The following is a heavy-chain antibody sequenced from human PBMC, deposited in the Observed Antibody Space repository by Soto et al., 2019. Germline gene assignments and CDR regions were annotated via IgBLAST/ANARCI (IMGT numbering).Heavy chain of an antibody. CDR1: GYTFSTYG. J-gene: IGHJ6*04. V-gene: IGHV1-3*01. CDR2: LNGGTGQT. D-gene: IGHD1-1*01. CDR3: ARGKWMEENYFYSGLDI. Sequence: ASVKVSCKASGYTFSTYGMHWVRQAPGQSLEWMGWLNGGTGQTRYSQRFQDRVIITRDTSASTGYMELRSLRSEDTAVYYCARGKWMEENYFYSGLDIWGKGTTVTVPS.